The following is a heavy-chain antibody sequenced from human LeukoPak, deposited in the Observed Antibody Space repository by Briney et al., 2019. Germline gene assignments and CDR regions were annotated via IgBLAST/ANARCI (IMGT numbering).Heavy chain of an antibody. D-gene: IGHD3-9*01. CDR1: GFTFSSYG. Sequence: GGSLRLSCAASGFTFSSYGMHWVRQAPGKGLEWVAGISYDGSNKYYADSVKGRFTISRDNSKNTLYLQMNSLRAEDTAVYYCAKSGSLRYFDWLLSDYYGMDVWGQGTTVTVSS. CDR3: AKSGSLRYFDWLLSDYYGMDV. CDR2: ISYDGSNK. J-gene: IGHJ6*02. V-gene: IGHV3-30*18.